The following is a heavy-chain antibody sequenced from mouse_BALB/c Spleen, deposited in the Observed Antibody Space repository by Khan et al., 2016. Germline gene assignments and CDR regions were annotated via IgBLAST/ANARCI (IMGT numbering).Heavy chain of an antibody. J-gene: IGHJ3*01. V-gene: IGHV9-3-1*01. CDR1: GYTFTNYG. D-gene: IGHD1-1*01. CDR3: ARPDYGSSRGFAY. Sequence: QIQLVQSGSELKKPGETVRISCKASGYTFTNYGMNWVKQAPGKGLKWMGWINTYTGEPTYADDFKGRFAFSLETSASTAYLQINNLKNEDTATYFCARPDYGSSRGFAYWGQGTLVTVSA. CDR2: INTYTGEP.